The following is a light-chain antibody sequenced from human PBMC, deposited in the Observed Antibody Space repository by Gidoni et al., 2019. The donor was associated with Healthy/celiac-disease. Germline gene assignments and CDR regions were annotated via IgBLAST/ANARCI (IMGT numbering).Light chain of an antibody. CDR1: QSVSSY. V-gene: IGKV3-11*01. CDR3: QQRSNWPPVT. CDR2: DAS. Sequence: EIVLTQSPATLSLTPEERANLSCRASQSVSSYLAWYQQKPGQAPRLLIYDASNRATGIPARFSGSGSGTDFTLTSSSLEPEDFAVYYCQQRSNWPPVTFGQGTKLEIK. J-gene: IGKJ2*01.